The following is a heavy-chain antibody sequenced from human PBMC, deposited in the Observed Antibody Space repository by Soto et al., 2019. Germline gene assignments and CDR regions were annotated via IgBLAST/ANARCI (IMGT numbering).Heavy chain of an antibody. Sequence: QVQLVQSGAEVKKPGASVKVSCKASGYTFTSYAMHWVRQAPGQRLEWMGWINASNGNTKYSQKFQGRVTITRDTSASTAYMELSSLRSEDTAVYYCATAPNPYYFDYWGQGTLVTVSS. CDR2: INASNGNT. CDR3: ATAPNPYYFDY. V-gene: IGHV1-3*01. CDR1: GYTFTSYA. J-gene: IGHJ4*02.